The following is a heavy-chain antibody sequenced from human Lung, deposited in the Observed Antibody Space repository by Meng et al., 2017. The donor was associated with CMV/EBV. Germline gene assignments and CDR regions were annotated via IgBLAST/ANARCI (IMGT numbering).Heavy chain of an antibody. D-gene: IGHD2-2*01. V-gene: IGHV1-69*05. CDR1: GDTFTSYA. Sequence: SVKVSCKASGDTFTSYAISWVRQAPGQGLEWMGGIIPIFGRTHYAQKFQGRVTITTDDSTSTAYMKLSSLSSEDTALYYCASYAYHFLGYCTPTNCQGSDQFDYWGQGSLVTVSS. CDR2: IIPIFGRT. CDR3: ASYAYHFLGYCTPTNCQGSDQFDY. J-gene: IGHJ4*02.